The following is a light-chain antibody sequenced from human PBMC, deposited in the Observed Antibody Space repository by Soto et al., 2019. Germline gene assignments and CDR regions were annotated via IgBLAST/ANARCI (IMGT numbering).Light chain of an antibody. CDR1: SSDFVSYNV. V-gene: IGLV2-23*01. Sequence: QSVLAQPASVSGSPGQSITISCTGTSSDFVSYNVVSWYQQYPGNAPKLMIYEATKRPSGVSNRFSGSKSDNTASLTISGLQAEDEAHYYCCSYTGSSTRYVFGPGTKVTVL. CDR2: EAT. J-gene: IGLJ1*01. CDR3: CSYTGSSTRYV.